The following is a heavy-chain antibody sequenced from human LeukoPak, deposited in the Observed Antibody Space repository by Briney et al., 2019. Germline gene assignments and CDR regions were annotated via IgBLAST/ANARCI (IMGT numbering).Heavy chain of an antibody. V-gene: IGHV4-34*01. Sequence: PSETLSLTCTVSGGSISSYYWSWIRQPPGKGLEWIGEINHSGSTNYNPSLKSRVTISVDTSKNQFSLKLSSVTAADTAVYYCARLIEYYYDSSGYYYAPYNWFDPWGQGTLVTVSS. D-gene: IGHD3-22*01. J-gene: IGHJ5*02. CDR3: ARLIEYYYDSSGYYYAPYNWFDP. CDR2: INHSGST. CDR1: GGSISSYY.